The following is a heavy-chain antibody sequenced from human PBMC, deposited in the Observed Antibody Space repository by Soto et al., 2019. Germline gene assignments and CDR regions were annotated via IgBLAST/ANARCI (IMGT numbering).Heavy chain of an antibody. Sequence: PGGSLRLSCAASGFTFSSYGMHWVRQAPGKGLEWVAVISYDGSNKYYADSVKGRFTISRDNSKNTLYLQMNSLRAEDTAVYYCPKAPGYSSGLDDYWGQGTLVTVSS. V-gene: IGHV3-30*18. CDR2: ISYDGSNK. CDR1: GFTFSSYG. CDR3: PKAPGYSSGLDDY. D-gene: IGHD6-19*01. J-gene: IGHJ4*02.